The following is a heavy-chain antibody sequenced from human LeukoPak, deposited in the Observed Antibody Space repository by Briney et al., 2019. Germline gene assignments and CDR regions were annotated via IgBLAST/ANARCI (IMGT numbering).Heavy chain of an antibody. Sequence: PGGSLRLSCAASGFTFSSYTMNWVRQAPGKGLEWVSSISDSGSSIYYADSVKGRFTISRDNAKNSLYLQMNSLRAEDTAVYYCARDFYLHLYCSGGSCRRPLDYWGQGTLVTVSS. V-gene: IGHV3-48*04. J-gene: IGHJ4*02. CDR3: ARDFYLHLYCSGGSCRRPLDY. D-gene: IGHD2-15*01. CDR2: ISDSGSSI. CDR1: GFTFSSYT.